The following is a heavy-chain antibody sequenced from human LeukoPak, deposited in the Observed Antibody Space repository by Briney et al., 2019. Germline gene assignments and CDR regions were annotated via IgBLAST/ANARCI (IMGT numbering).Heavy chain of an antibody. Sequence: PGGSLRLSCAASGFTFSSYAMSWVRQAPGKGLEWVSAISGSGGSTYYADSVKGRFTISRDNSKNTLYLQMNSLRAEDTAVYYCAKDGRDIVVVPAAMPQAEIDYWGQGTLVTVSS. V-gene: IGHV3-23*01. D-gene: IGHD2-2*01. CDR3: AKDGRDIVVVPAAMPQAEIDY. CDR1: GFTFSSYA. J-gene: IGHJ4*02. CDR2: ISGSGGST.